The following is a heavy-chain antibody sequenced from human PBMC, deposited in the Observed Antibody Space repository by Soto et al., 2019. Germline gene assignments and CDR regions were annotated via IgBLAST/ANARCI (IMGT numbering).Heavy chain of an antibody. J-gene: IGHJ4*02. Sequence: QVQLQQWGAGLLKPSETLSLTCVVYGGSLSGYYWSWIRQPPGKGLEWIGEIKDGGLTNYSPSLKCRDTISADTPKNQFSLKLHSVTAADRAVYYCARGQEGVVATHWDQGTLVTVSS. CDR3: ARGQEGVVATH. CDR1: GGSLSGYY. V-gene: IGHV4-34*01. CDR2: IKDGGLT. D-gene: IGHD5-12*01.